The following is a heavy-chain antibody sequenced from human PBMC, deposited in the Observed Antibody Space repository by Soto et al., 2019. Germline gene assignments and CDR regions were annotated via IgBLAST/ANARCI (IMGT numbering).Heavy chain of an antibody. Sequence: QVQLQESGPGLVKPSETLSLTCTVSGGSVSSDTHYWSWIRQPPGKRLEWIGFLYSCGSTNYNPSLKSRVTMSVDTSKNQFSLKLRSVIVADTAVYHCARFVRSCSGTTCYTRADVWGQGTTVTVSS. CDR2: LYSCGST. V-gene: IGHV4-61*01. CDR1: GGSVSSDTHY. D-gene: IGHD2-2*02. J-gene: IGHJ6*02. CDR3: ARFVRSCSGTTCYTRADV.